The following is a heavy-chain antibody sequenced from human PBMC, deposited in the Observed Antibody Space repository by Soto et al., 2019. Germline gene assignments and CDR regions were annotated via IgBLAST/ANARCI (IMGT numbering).Heavy chain of an antibody. CDR1: GASISGFY. D-gene: IGHD3-3*01. CDR2: IYATGTT. CDR3: VRDGTKIFPDWIDS. J-gene: IGHJ5*02. Sequence: SETLSLTCTVSGASISGFYWSWIRKSAGKGLEWIGRIYATGTTDYNPSLKSRVMMSVDTSKKQFSLKLRSVTAADTAVYYCVRDGTKIFPDWIDSGAQARSVTVS. V-gene: IGHV4-4*07.